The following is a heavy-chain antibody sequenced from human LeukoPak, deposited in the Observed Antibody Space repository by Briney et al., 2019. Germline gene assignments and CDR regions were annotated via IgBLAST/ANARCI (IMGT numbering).Heavy chain of an antibody. J-gene: IGHJ2*01. Sequence: PSETLSLTCTVSGGSISSYYWSWIRPPPGKGLEWIGYIYYSGSTNYNPSLKSRVTISVDTSKNQFSLKLSSVTAADTAVYYCARQGYSYDYDNWYFDLWGRGTLVTVSS. D-gene: IGHD5-18*01. V-gene: IGHV4-59*08. CDR3: ARQGYSYDYDNWYFDL. CDR1: GGSISSYY. CDR2: IYYSGST.